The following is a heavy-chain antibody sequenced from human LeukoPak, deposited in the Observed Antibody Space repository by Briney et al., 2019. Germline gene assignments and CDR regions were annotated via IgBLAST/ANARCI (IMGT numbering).Heavy chain of an antibody. J-gene: IGHJ6*03. V-gene: IGHV1-8*01. CDR1: GYTFTSYD. Sequence: ASVKVSRKASGYTFTSYDINWVRQATGQGLEWMGWMNPNSGNTGYAQKFQGRVTMTRNTSISTAYMELSSLRSEDTAVYYCARGITSGPFYDFWSGYSGGYYYYMDVWGKGTTVTVSS. D-gene: IGHD3-3*01. CDR2: MNPNSGNT. CDR3: ARGITSGPFYDFWSGYSGGYYYYMDV.